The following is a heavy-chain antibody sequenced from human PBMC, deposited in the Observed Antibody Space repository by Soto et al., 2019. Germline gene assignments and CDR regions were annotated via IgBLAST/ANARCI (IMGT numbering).Heavy chain of an antibody. CDR2: ISYDGSNK. CDR3: RKDLGLLMVEVAASQRGYNWFGP. Sequence: QVQLVESGGGVVQPGRSLRLSCAASGFTFSSYGMHWVRQAPGKGLEWVAVISYDGSNKYYADSVKGRFTISRDNSKNPLHLQMNSLRVEDTAVYYCRKDLGLLMVEVAASQRGYNWFGPWGQGTPVTLFS. J-gene: IGHJ5*02. V-gene: IGHV3-30*18. CDR1: GFTFSSYG. D-gene: IGHD2-15*01.